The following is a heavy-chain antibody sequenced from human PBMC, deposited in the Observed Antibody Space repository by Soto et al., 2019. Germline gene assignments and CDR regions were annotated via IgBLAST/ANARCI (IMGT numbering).Heavy chain of an antibody. V-gene: IGHV3-7*02. CDR3: ARHAVHSSGFTDY. CDR2: INLDGSAK. Sequence: PGGSLRLSCAASGFTFSRFWMNWVRLSPGKGLEWVGNINLDGSAKDYVDSVKGRFTISRDNGQNLVYLQMNSLRVEDTAVYYCARHAVHSSGFTDYWGQGTLVTVSS. J-gene: IGHJ4*02. CDR1: GFTFSRFW. D-gene: IGHD6-19*01.